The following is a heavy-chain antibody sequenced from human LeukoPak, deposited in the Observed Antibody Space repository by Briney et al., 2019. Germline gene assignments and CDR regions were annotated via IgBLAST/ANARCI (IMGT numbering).Heavy chain of an antibody. J-gene: IGHJ4*02. CDR2: ISYDGSNK. CDR1: GFTFSSYA. V-gene: IGHV3-30-3*01. Sequence: PGGSLRLSCAASGFTFSSYAMHWVRQAPGKGLEWVEVISYDGSNKYYADSVKGRFTISRDNSKNTLYLQMNSLRAEDTAVYYCARDPSRPPTPTYYFDYWGQGTLVTVSS. CDR3: ARDPSRPPTPTYYFDY.